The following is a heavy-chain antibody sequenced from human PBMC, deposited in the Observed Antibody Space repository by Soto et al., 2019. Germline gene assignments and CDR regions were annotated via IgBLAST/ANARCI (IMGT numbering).Heavy chain of an antibody. V-gene: IGHV3-43*01. CDR1: GFTFDDYT. Sequence: GGSLRLSCAASGFTFDDYTMHWVRQAPGKGLEWVSLISWDGGSTYYADSVKGRFTISRDNSKNSLYLQMNSLRTEDTALYYCAKDIVTMVRGVIRGGSDYYYGMDVWGQGTTVTVSS. CDR2: ISWDGGST. J-gene: IGHJ6*02. D-gene: IGHD3-10*01. CDR3: AKDIVTMVRGVIRGGSDYYYGMDV.